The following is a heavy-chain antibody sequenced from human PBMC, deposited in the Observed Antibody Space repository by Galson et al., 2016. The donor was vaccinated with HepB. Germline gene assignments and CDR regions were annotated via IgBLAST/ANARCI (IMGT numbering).Heavy chain of an antibody. J-gene: IGHJ4*02. V-gene: IGHV1-58*02. CDR3: AFSTEFIVGGSGGDF. CDR1: GSTFINSA. CDR2: IVVGGGNT. Sequence: SVKVSCKASGSTFINSAMHWVRQARGQGLEWIGRIVVGGGNTNYEQNFQERVSITRDMSTSTAYMELSSLRSEDTAVYYCAFSTEFIVGGSGGDFWGQGTLVTVSS. D-gene: IGHD1-26*01.